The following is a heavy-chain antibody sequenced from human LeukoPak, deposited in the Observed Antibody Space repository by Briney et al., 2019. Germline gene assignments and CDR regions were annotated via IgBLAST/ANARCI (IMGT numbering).Heavy chain of an antibody. Sequence: GGSLRLSCAASGFIFISYGIHLVRQAPGKGLEWVATIGYDGSNTYYADSVKGRFTISRDNSKNTLYLQRNSLRAEDTAVYYCARRGDSGSHRYIDYWGQGALVTVSS. CDR3: ARRGDSGSHRYIDY. D-gene: IGHD1-26*01. J-gene: IGHJ4*02. CDR2: IGYDGSNT. V-gene: IGHV3-33*01. CDR1: GFIFISYG.